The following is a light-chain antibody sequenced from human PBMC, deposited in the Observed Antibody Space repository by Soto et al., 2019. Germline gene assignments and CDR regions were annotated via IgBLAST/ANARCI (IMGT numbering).Light chain of an antibody. CDR2: GAS. CDR1: QSVSTNF. V-gene: IGKV3-20*01. CDR3: QQYGRTSLT. J-gene: IGKJ1*01. Sequence: EIVLTQSPGTLSLSPGEGATLSCRASQSVSTNFFAWYQQKPGQAPRLLIYGASTRATGIPDRFSGSGSGTDFTLTISRLEPEDFAVYYCQQYGRTSLTFGRGTKVEIK.